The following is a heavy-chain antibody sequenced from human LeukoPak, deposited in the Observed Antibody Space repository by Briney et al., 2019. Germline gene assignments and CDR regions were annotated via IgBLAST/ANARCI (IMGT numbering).Heavy chain of an antibody. CDR3: AKAATHYYYYYGMDV. V-gene: IGHV3-30*18. D-gene: IGHD2-15*01. J-gene: IGHJ6*04. CDR2: ISYDGSNK. Sequence: GGSLRLSCAASGFTFSSYGVHWVRQAPGKGLEWVAVISYDGSNKYYADSVKGRFTISRDNSKNTLYLQMNSLRAEDTAVYYCAKAATHYYYYYGMDVWGKGTTVTVSS. CDR1: GFTFSSYG.